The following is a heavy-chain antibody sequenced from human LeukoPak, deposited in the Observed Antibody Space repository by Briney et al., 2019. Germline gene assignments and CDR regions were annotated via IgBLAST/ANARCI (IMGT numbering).Heavy chain of an antibody. CDR1: GYSISSGYY. J-gene: IGHJ4*02. Sequence: PSETLSLTCTVSGYSISSGYYWGWIRQPPGKGLEWIGSIYHSGSTYYNPSLKSRVTISVDPSKNQFSLKLSSVTAADTAVYYCARVDGGNYFDYWGQGTLVTVSS. D-gene: IGHD4-23*01. CDR3: ARVDGGNYFDY. CDR2: IYHSGST. V-gene: IGHV4-38-2*02.